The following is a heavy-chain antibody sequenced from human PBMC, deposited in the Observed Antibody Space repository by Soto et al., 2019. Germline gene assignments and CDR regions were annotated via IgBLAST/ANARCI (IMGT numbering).Heavy chain of an antibody. Sequence: KPSETLSLTCAVSGGSISSGGYSWSWIRQPPGKGLEWIGYIYYSGSTYYNPSLKSRVTISVDTSKNQFSLKLSSVTAADTAVYYCARKARAITIFPNLYYYYGMDVWGQGTTVTVSS. J-gene: IGHJ6*02. V-gene: IGHV4-30-2*05. CDR3: ARKARAITIFPNLYYYYGMDV. CDR2: IYYSGST. D-gene: IGHD3-3*01. CDR1: GGSISSGGYS.